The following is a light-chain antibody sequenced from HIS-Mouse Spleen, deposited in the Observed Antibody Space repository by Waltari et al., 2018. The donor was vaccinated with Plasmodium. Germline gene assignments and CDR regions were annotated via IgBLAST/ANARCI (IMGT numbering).Light chain of an antibody. Sequence: EIEMTQSPATLSVSPGERATLSCRASQSVSSNLAWYQQKPGQAPRLLIYCASTRATGIPARFIGSRSGTEFTLTISSLQSEDVAVYYCQQYNNWSFTFGPGTKVDIK. CDR2: CAS. CDR3: QQYNNWSFT. V-gene: IGKV3-15*01. CDR1: QSVSSN. J-gene: IGKJ3*01.